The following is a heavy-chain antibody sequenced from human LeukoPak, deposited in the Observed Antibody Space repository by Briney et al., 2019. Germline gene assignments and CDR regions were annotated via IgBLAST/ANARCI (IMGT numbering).Heavy chain of an antibody. D-gene: IGHD3-22*01. Sequence: GGSLRLSCAASGFTFSDYYMSWIRQAPGKGLEGVSDISSSGSTIYYADSVKGRFTISRDNAKNSLYLQMNTLRPDDTAVYYCARALADNRGYYLGFDYWGQGTLVTVSS. V-gene: IGHV3-11*04. CDR1: GFTFSDYY. CDR2: ISSSGSTI. J-gene: IGHJ4*02. CDR3: ARALADNRGYYLGFDY.